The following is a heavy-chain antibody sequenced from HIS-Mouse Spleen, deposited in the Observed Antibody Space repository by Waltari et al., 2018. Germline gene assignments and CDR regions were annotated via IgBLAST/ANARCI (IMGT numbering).Heavy chain of an antibody. CDR3: AREIPYSSSWYDWYFDL. J-gene: IGHJ2*01. D-gene: IGHD6-13*01. CDR1: VGSISSISYY. V-gene: IGHV4-39*07. Sequence: QLQLQESGPGLVKPSETLSLTCTVSVGSISSISYYWGWTRQPPGKGLEWIGSIYYGGSTYYNPSLKSRVTISVDTSKNQFSLKLSSVTAADTAVYYCAREIPYSSSWYDWYFDLWGRGTLVTVSS. CDR2: IYYGGST.